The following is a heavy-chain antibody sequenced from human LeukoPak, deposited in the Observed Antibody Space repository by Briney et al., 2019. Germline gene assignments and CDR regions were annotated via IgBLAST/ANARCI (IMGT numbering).Heavy chain of an antibody. J-gene: IGHJ3*02. CDR3: ARTRVLRYFDWGFDI. D-gene: IGHD3-9*01. Sequence: SQTLSLTCTVSGGSISSGGYYWSWIRQHPGKGLEWIGYIYYSGSTYYNPSLKSRVTISVDTSKSQFSLKLSSVTAADTAVYYCARTRVLRYFDWGFDIWGQGTMVTVSS. CDR1: GGSISSGGYY. CDR2: IYYSGST. V-gene: IGHV4-31*03.